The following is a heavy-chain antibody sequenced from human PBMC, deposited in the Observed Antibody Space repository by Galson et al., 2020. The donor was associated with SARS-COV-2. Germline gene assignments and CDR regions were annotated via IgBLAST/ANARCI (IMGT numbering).Heavy chain of an antibody. J-gene: IGHJ3*02. CDR1: GFTFSSYA. Sequence: GGSLRLSCAASGFTFSSYAMHWVRQAPGKGLEWVAVISYDGSNKYYADSVKGRFTISRDNSKNTLYLQMNSLRAEDTAVYYCARDLGIVVVVAEADAFDIWGQGTMVTVSS. D-gene: IGHD2-15*01. V-gene: IGHV3-30-3*01. CDR2: ISYDGSNK. CDR3: ARDLGIVVVVAEADAFDI.